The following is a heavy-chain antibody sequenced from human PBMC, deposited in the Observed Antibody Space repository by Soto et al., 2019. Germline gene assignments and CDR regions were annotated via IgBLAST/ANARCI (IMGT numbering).Heavy chain of an antibody. J-gene: IGHJ6*02. CDR1: GFTFSSYG. V-gene: IGHV3-33*01. CDR2: IWYDGSNK. Sequence: GGSLRLSXAASGFTFSSYGMHWVRQAPGKGLEWVAVIWYDGSNKYYADSVKGRFTISRDNSKNTLYLQMNSLRAEDTAVYYCARETTRYYYYYGMDVWGQGTTVTVSS. CDR3: ARETTRYYYYYGMDV. D-gene: IGHD1-1*01.